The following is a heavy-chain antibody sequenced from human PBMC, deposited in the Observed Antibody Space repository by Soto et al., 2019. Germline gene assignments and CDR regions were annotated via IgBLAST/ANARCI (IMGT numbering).Heavy chain of an antibody. V-gene: IGHV1-18*01. D-gene: IGHD6-13*01. CDR3: VRDGHYARSWYWQSALDS. CDR2: VSVYNGNT. Sequence: QIQLVQSGPEVKKPGASVSVSCKASGYTLTSYGISWVRQAPGQGLEWMGWVSVYNGNTKYAHKLKGRVTMTTDTSTSTTYMVLRSLRSDDTAMYYCVRDGHYARSWYWQSALDSWGQGSLVTVSS. J-gene: IGHJ4*02. CDR1: GYTLTSYG.